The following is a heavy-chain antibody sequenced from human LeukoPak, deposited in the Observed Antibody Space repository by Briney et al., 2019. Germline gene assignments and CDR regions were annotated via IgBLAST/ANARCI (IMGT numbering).Heavy chain of an antibody. CDR1: GYSISSGYY. CDR2: IYHSGST. D-gene: IGHD6-13*01. V-gene: IGHV4-38-2*02. Sequence: SETLSLTCTVSGYSISSGYYWGWIRQPPGKGLEWIGSIYHSGSTYYNPSLKSRVTISVDTSKNQFSLKLSSVTAADTAVYYCARSSAAGNWYFDLWGRGTLVTVSS. J-gene: IGHJ2*01. CDR3: ARSSAAGNWYFDL.